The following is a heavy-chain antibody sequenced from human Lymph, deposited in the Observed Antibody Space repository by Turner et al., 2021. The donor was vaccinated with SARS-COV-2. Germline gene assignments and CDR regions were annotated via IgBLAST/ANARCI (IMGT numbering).Heavy chain of an antibody. CDR1: GSSISSYA. CDR2: IIPVFGTA. J-gene: IGHJ6*02. D-gene: IGHD3-22*01. Sequence: QVQPVQSGAEVKKPGSSVKVSCKAFGSSISSYAISWVRQAPGQGLEWMGGIIPVFGTANYAQKFQGRVTITADESTSTAYMELSSLRSEDTAVYYCARVGSSVVPYYYYGVDVWGQGTTVTVSS. CDR3: ARVGSSVVPYYYYGVDV. V-gene: IGHV1-69*01.